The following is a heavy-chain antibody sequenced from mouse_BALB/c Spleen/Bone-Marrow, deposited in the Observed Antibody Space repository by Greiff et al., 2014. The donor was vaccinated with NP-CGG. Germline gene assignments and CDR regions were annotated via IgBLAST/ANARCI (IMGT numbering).Heavy chain of an antibody. Sequence: EVQLQQSGPELVKPGSSVKMSCKTSGYSFTDYTTHWVKQSPGKSLEWIGDFNPNNGGTDYNLKFKDKATLTVDKSSRTAFMDFRSLTFEDSAVYNCSRAKWYDYWGQGTALTVSS. CDR2: FNPNNGGT. CDR1: GYSFTDYT. CDR3: SRAKWYDY. J-gene: IGHJ2*01. D-gene: IGHD1-3*01. V-gene: IGHV1-22*01.